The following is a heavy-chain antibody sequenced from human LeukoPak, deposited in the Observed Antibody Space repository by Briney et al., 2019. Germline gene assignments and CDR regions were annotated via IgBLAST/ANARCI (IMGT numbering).Heavy chain of an antibody. Sequence: SETLSLTCTVSGGSISSYYWSWIRQPPEKGLEWVWSNYTSGGTIYNPSLKSRVTISLDTSKNQFSLKLSSVTAADTAVYYCARFAFCGANYWYYFDYWGQGTLVTVSS. CDR2: NYTSGGT. D-gene: IGHD4/OR15-4a*01. CDR1: GGSISSYY. J-gene: IGHJ4*02. CDR3: ARFAFCGANYWYYFDY. V-gene: IGHV4-4*09.